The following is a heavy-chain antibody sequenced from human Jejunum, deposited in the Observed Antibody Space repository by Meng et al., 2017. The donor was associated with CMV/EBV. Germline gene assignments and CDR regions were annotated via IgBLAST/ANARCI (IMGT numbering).Heavy chain of an antibody. J-gene: IGHJ4*02. V-gene: IGHV4-4*07. CDR1: GGSVNNYY. Sequence: QVQLQASGPGLVKPSETLLLTCPVSGGSVNNYYWSWIRQPAGKGLEWIGRFYSSDTYNYHPSLDSRVTMSLDTSKNQFSLNLRSVTAADTATYYCARGPGASTREGFDYWGLGTLVTVSS. CDR2: FYSSDTY. D-gene: IGHD1-26*01. CDR3: ARGPGASTREGFDY.